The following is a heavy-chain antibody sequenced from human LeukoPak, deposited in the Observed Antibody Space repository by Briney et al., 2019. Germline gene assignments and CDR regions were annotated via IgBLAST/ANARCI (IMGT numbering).Heavy chain of an antibody. Sequence: PGGSLRLSCAASGFTFDDYGMSWVRQAPGKGLECVSGINWNGVSTGYADSVKRRFTISRDNAKNPLYLQMNSLRAEDTALYYCARPGAGKLDFDYWGQGTLVTVSS. CDR2: INWNGVST. V-gene: IGHV3-20*04. CDR3: ARPGAGKLDFDY. CDR1: GFTFDDYG. J-gene: IGHJ4*02. D-gene: IGHD6-13*01.